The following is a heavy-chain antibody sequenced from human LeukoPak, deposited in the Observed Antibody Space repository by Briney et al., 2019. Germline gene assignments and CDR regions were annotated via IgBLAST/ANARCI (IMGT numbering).Heavy chain of an antibody. V-gene: IGHV3-23*01. CDR2: ISGSGGGT. Sequence: GGSLRLSYSASRVTFSNYAMSWVRQAPGKGLEWVAGISGSGGGTYYADSVKGRFTISRDNSRNTLYLQMNSLRAEDTAVYYCARGSQPGDFWSGSSDYWGQGTLVTVSS. J-gene: IGHJ4*02. D-gene: IGHD3-3*01. CDR3: ARGSQPGDFWSGSSDY. CDR1: RVTFSNYA.